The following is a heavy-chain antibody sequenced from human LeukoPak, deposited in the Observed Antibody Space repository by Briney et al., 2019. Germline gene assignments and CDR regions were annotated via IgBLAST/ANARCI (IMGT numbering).Heavy chain of an antibody. D-gene: IGHD3-10*01. Sequence: GGSLRLSCAASGFTFTNAWMSWVRQAPGKGLEWVGRIKSKTDGGTTDYAAPVKGRFTISRDDSKNTLYLQMNSLKAEGTAVYYCTTGYPSLVRGVIRDYWGQGTLVTVSS. CDR1: GFTFTNAW. CDR2: IKSKTDGGTT. J-gene: IGHJ4*02. V-gene: IGHV3-15*01. CDR3: TTGYPSLVRGVIRDY.